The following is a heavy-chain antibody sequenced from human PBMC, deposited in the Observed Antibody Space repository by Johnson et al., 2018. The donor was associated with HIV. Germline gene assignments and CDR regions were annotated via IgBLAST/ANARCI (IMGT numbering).Heavy chain of an antibody. Sequence: MQLVESGGDLVQPGGSLRLSCAASRFTFSSYWMHWVRQVPGKGLEWVGRTKNKANSYTTEYAASVRGRFTISRDDSKNSLYLQMNSLKTEDTAVYYCALSYSLDAFDIWGQGTMVTVSS. CDR2: TKNKANSYTT. CDR1: RFTFSSYW. CDR3: ALSYSLDAFDI. J-gene: IGHJ3*02. D-gene: IGHD2-21*01. V-gene: IGHV3-72*01.